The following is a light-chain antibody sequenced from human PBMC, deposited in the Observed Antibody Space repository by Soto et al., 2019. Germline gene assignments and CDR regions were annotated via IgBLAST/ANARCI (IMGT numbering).Light chain of an antibody. CDR1: QSVLYSSNNQNC. J-gene: IGKJ1*01. V-gene: IGKV4-1*01. CDR2: WAS. CDR3: QQYCVTPWT. Sequence: DIVMTQSPDSLAVSLGERATINCESSQSVLYSSNNQNCLAWYQQKPGQPPKLLIYWASTRESGVPDRFSGSGSVTDFALTISSLQAEDVAVYYCQQYCVTPWTFGQGTKVEIE.